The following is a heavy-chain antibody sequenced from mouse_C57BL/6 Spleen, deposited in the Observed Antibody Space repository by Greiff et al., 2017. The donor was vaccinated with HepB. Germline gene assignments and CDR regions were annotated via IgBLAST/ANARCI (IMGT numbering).Heavy chain of an antibody. CDR1: GYTFTSYW. V-gene: IGHV1-64*01. Sequence: VKLQQPGAELVKPGASVKLSCKASGYTFTSYWMHWVKQRPGQGLEWIGMIHPNSGSTNYNEKFKSKATLTVDKSSSTAYMQLSSLTSEDSAVYYCARGEAYSNPYAMDYWGQGTSVTVSS. CDR3: ARGEAYSNPYAMDY. CDR2: IHPNSGST. D-gene: IGHD2-5*01. J-gene: IGHJ4*01.